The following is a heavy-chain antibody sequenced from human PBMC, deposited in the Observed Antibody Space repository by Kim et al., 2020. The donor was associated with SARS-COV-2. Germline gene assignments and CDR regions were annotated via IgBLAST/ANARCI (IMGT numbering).Heavy chain of an antibody. CDR3: AKLGGYNWNRGRDDAFDI. D-gene: IGHD1-1*01. V-gene: IGHV3-9*01. CDR2: ISWNSGSI. J-gene: IGHJ3*02. CDR1: GFTFDDYA. Sequence: GGSLRLSCAASGFTFDDYAMHWVRQAPGKGLEWVSGISWNSGSIGYADSVKGRFTISRDNAKNSLYLQMNSLRAEDTALYYCAKLGGYNWNRGRDDAFDIWGQGTMVTVSS.